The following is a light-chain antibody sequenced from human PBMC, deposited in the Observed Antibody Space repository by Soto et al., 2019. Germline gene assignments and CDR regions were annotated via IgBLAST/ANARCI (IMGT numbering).Light chain of an antibody. J-gene: IGLJ1*01. CDR2: DVT. CDR3: SSYTTGNTRQIV. V-gene: IGLV2-14*03. CDR1: SSDVGGYNY. Sequence: QSVLTQPASVSGSPGQSITISCTGTSSDVGGYNYVSWYQHHPGKAPKLIIYDVTNRPSGVSNPFSGSKSGNTASLTISGLQPEYEADYYCSSYTTGNTRQIVFGTGTKVTVL.